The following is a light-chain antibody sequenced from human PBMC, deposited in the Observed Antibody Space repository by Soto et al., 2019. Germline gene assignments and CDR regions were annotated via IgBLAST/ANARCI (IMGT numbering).Light chain of an antibody. V-gene: IGKV3-11*01. J-gene: IGKJ4*01. CDR1: QSVNSY. Sequence: EIVLTQSPATLSLSPGDRATLSCRASQSVNSYLAWYQQKPGQAPRLLIYDASNSATGIPARFSGSGSGTDFTLTISSLEPEDFAVYYCQQRSNWPSTFGGGTKVEIK. CDR3: QQRSNWPST. CDR2: DAS.